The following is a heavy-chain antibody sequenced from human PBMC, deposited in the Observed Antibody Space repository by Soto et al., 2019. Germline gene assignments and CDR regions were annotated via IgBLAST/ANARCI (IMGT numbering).Heavy chain of an antibody. V-gene: IGHV1-24*01. CDR3: ATRFSPSGGYDILTGYPPYYFDY. D-gene: IGHD3-9*01. CDR2: FDPEDGET. CDR1: GYTLTELS. Sequence: ASVKVSCMVSGYTLTELSMHWVRQAPGKGLEWMGGFDPEDGETIYAQKFQGRVTMTEDTSTDTAYMELSSLRSEDTAVYYCATRFSPSGGYDILTGYPPYYFDYWGQGTLVTVSS. J-gene: IGHJ4*02.